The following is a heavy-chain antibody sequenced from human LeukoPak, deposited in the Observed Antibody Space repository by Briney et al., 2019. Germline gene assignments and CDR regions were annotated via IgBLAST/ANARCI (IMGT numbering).Heavy chain of an antibody. J-gene: IGHJ3*02. CDR2: IYYSGST. V-gene: IGHV4-59*01. CDR3: ARDSLDSSGWYNDAFDI. Sequence: SETLSLTCTVSGGSISGYYWSWIRQPPGKGLEWIGYIYYSGSTNYNPSLKSRVTISVDTSKNQFSLKLSSVTAADTAVYYCARDSLDSSGWYNDAFDIWGQGTMVTVSS. D-gene: IGHD6-19*01. CDR1: GGSISGYY.